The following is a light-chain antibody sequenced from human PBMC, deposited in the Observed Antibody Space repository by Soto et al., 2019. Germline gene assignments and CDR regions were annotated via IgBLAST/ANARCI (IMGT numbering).Light chain of an antibody. CDR1: ALPQKY. CDR3: FSRDRNENYRLFGGV. V-gene: IGLV3-10*01. J-gene: IGLJ3*02. Sequence: SYELTQPPSVSVSPGQTARITCSGDALPQKYAYWYQQKSGQAPVLVIYEDNKRPSGIPERFSGSTSGTKATLTISGAQVEDEADYHCFSRDRNENYRLFGGVFGGGTKLTVL. CDR2: EDN.